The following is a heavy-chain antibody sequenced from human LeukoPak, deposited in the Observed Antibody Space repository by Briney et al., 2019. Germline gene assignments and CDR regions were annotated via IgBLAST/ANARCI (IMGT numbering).Heavy chain of an antibody. Sequence: SVKASCKASGGTFSSYAISWVRQAPGQGLEWMGRIIPILGIANYAQKFQGRVTITADKSTSTAYMELSSLRSEDTAVYYCARVEGGYSYGLDYWGQGTLVTVSS. J-gene: IGHJ4*02. CDR1: GGTFSSYA. V-gene: IGHV1-69*04. D-gene: IGHD5-18*01. CDR2: IIPILGIA. CDR3: ARVEGGYSYGLDY.